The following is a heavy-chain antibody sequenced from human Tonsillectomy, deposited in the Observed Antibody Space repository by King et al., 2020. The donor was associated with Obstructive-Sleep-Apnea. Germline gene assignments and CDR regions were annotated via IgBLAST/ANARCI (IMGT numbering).Heavy chain of an antibody. CDR1: GFTFSSYA. D-gene: IGHD3-22*01. J-gene: IGHJ4*02. Sequence: VQLVESGGGLVQPGGSLRLSCAASGFTFSSYAMSWVRQAPGKGLEWVSAISGSVGSTYYADSVKGRFTISRDKSKNTLYLQMNSLRAEDTAVYYCAKDDYYDSSGYYLDYWGQGTLVTVSS. CDR3: AKDDYYDSSGYYLDY. CDR2: ISGSVGST. V-gene: IGHV3-23*04.